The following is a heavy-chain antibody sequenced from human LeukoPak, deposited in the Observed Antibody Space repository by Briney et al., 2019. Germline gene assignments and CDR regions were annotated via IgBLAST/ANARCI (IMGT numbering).Heavy chain of an antibody. J-gene: IGHJ4*02. CDR2: IRSKANSYAT. V-gene: IGHV3-73*01. CDR3: RGSNSSSFDY. Sequence: PGGSLRLSCAASGFTFSDYYMSWIRQAPGKGLEWVGRIRSKANSYATAYAASVKGRFTISRDDSKNTAYLQMNSLKTEDTAVYYCRGSNSSSFDYWGQGTLVTVSS. CDR1: GFTFSDYY. D-gene: IGHD6-6*01.